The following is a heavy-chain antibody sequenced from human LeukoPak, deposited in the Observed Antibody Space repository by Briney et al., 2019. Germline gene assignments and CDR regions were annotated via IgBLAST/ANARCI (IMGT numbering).Heavy chain of an antibody. D-gene: IGHD3-3*01. Sequence: PGGSLRLSCAASGFTFRDYWMSWVRQAPGKGLEWVANIKTDGTEAYYMDSVKGRFNISRDNAKNALYLQMSSLRTEDTAVYYCARDYDFWSGYFDWWGQGTRVTVSS. V-gene: IGHV3-7*05. CDR1: GFTFRDYW. CDR2: IKTDGTEA. J-gene: IGHJ4*02. CDR3: ARDYDFWSGYFDW.